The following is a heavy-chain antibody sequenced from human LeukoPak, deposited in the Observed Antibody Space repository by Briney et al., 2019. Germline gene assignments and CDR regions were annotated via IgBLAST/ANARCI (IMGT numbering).Heavy chain of an antibody. D-gene: IGHD6-13*01. CDR1: GYSISSGYY. CDR3: ARVAAAGILNYYYYMDV. CDR2: IYHSGST. V-gene: IGHV4-38-2*01. J-gene: IGHJ6*03. Sequence: SETLSLTCAVSGYSISSGYYWGWIRQPPGKGLEWIGSIYHSGSTYYNPSLKSRVTISVDTSKNQFSLHLSPVTAPDTAVYYCARVAAAGILNYYYYMDVWGKGTTVTVSS.